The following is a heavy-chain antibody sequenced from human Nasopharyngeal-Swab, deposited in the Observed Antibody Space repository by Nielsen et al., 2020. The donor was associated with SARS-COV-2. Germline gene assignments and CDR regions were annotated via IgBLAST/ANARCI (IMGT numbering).Heavy chain of an antibody. CDR1: GYTFTGYY. Sequence: ASVKVSCKASGYTFTGYYMHWVRQAPGQGLEWMGWINPNSGGTNYAQKFQGRVTMTRDTSISTAYMALSRLRSDDTAVYYCATRGEVVVAATGYYYYGMDVWGQGTTVTVSS. CDR3: ATRGEVVVAATGYYYYGMDV. V-gene: IGHV1-2*02. CDR2: INPNSGGT. J-gene: IGHJ6*02. D-gene: IGHD2-15*01.